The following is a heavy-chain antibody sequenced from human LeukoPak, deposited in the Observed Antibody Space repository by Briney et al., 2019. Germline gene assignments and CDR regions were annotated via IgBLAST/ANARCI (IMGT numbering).Heavy chain of an antibody. Sequence: HSGGSLRLSCAASGFTFNNDAIHWVRQAPGKGLEWVAAVSYDGTNQYYADSVKGRFTISRDNSKSTLYLQMNSLRAEDTAVYYCARDRGPGLAVWYKGPWGRGTLVTVSS. CDR1: GFTFNNDA. V-gene: IGHV3-30*04. J-gene: IGHJ5*02. CDR3: ARDRGPGLAVWYKGP. D-gene: IGHD1-1*01. CDR2: VSYDGTNQ.